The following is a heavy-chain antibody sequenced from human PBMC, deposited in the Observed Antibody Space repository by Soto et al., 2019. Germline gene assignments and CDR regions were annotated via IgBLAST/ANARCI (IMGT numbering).Heavy chain of an antibody. CDR1: GGTFSSYA. Sequence: QVQLVQSGAEVKKPGSSVKVSCKASGGTFSSYAISWVRQAPGQGLEWMGGIIPIFGTANYAQKFQGRVXIXAXXYTSTAYMELSSLRSEDTAVYYCARDDYTNYGMDVWGQGTTVTVSS. D-gene: IGHD4-4*01. CDR3: ARDDYTNYGMDV. CDR2: IIPIFGTA. V-gene: IGHV1-69*12. J-gene: IGHJ6*02.